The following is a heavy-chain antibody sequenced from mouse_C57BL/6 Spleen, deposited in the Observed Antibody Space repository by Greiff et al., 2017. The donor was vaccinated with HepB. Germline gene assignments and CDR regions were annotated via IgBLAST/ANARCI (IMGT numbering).Heavy chain of an antibody. CDR1: GFTFSDYG. J-gene: IGHJ2*01. D-gene: IGHD2-4*01. CDR3: AREGYDYDGFDY. Sequence: EVNVVESGGGLVKPGGSLKLSCAASGFTFSDYGMHWVRQAPEKGLEWVAYISSGSSTIYYADTVKGRFTISRDNAKNTLFLQMTSLRSEDTAMCYCAREGYDYDGFDYWGQGTTLTVSS. CDR2: ISSGSSTI. V-gene: IGHV5-17*01.